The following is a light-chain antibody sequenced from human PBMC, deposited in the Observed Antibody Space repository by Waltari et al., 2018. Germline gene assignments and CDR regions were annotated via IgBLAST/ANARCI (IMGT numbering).Light chain of an antibody. CDR1: SSNIGAGYD. V-gene: IGLV1-40*01. J-gene: IGLJ2*01. CDR3: QSYDSTLGGSV. CDR2: GNS. Sequence: QSVLTQPPSVSGAPGQRVTISCSRSSSNIGAGYDVNWYQQLPGKAPKLLIYGNSNRPSGVPDRISCSQSGTSASLAITGLQAEDEADYYCQSYDSTLGGSVFGGGTKLTVL.